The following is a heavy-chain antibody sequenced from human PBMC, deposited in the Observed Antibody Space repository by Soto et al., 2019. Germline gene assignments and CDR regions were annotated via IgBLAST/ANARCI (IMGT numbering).Heavy chain of an antibody. J-gene: IGHJ3*02. CDR1: GFTFSGYA. CDR3: AKDNPADSSGWYDLGVAFDI. Sequence: EVQLLESGGGLVQPGGSLRLSCAASGFTFSGYAMSWVRQAPGKGLEWVSAISGSGGSTYYADSVKGRFTISRDNSKNTLYLQMNSLRAEDTAVYYCAKDNPADSSGWYDLGVAFDIWGQGTMVTVSS. CDR2: ISGSGGST. D-gene: IGHD6-19*01. V-gene: IGHV3-23*01.